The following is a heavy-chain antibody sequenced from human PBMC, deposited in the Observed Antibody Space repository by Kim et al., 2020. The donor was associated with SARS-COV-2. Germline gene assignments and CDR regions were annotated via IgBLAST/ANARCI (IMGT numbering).Heavy chain of an antibody. CDR2: ISSSGYNM. D-gene: IGHD3-22*01. J-gene: IGHJ5*01. CDR3: ARSDYYDSSGSYSSLDS. V-gene: IGHV3-48*03. CDR1: GFTFSSYE. Sequence: GGSLRLSCAASGFTFSSYEMNWVRQAPGQGLEWLSYISSSGYNMYYAESVKGRFAISRDNAKNSLYLQMDSLRAEDTAVYYCARSDYYDSSGSYSSLDS.